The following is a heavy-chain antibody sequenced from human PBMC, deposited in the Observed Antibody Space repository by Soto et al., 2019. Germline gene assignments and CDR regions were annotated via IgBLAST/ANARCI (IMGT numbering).Heavy chain of an antibody. CDR1: GFTFRIYT. D-gene: IGHD6-19*01. Sequence: GGSLRLSCSASGFTFRIYTMLWVRQAPGKGLEYVSAISDAGGGTYYADSVKGRFTISRDEPKNTLYLQMSNLRAEDTAVYYCVTGYSSGWCVIYWGQGTLVTVSS. CDR2: ISDAGGGT. CDR3: VTGYSSGWCVIY. V-gene: IGHV3-64D*06. J-gene: IGHJ4*02.